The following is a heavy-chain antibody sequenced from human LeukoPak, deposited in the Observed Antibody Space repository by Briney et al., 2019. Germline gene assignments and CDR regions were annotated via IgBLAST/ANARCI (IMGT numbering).Heavy chain of an antibody. CDR3: ARGSGETGGYYYVY. J-gene: IGHJ4*02. Sequence: SMKVSCKASGGSFSRYTISWVRQAPGQGLEWTGGIIPIFGTANYAQKFQGRVTITADESTRTAYMELRTLRSEDTAIYYCARGSGETGGYYYVYWGRGTPVTASS. CDR1: GGSFSRYT. D-gene: IGHD3-22*01. CDR2: IIPIFGTA. V-gene: IGHV1-69*13.